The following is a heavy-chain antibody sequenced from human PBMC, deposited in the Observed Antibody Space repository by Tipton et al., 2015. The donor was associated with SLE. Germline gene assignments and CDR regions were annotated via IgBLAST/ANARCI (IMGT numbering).Heavy chain of an antibody. D-gene: IGHD1-26*01. CDR1: GFTVRSNY. CDR2: IYSGGST. V-gene: IGHV3-53*04. J-gene: IGHJ4*02. Sequence: QLVQSGGGLVQPGGSLRLSRAASGFTVRSNYMNWVRQAPGKGLEWVSVIYSGGSTYYADSVKGRFTISRDNSKNTLYLQMNSLRVEDTDIYYCARAPGSWSLVYWRQGTLVTVSS. CDR3: ARAPGSWSLVY.